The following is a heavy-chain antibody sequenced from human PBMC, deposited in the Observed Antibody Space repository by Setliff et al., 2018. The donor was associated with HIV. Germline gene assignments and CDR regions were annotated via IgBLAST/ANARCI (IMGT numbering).Heavy chain of an antibody. Sequence: SETLSLTCTVSGGSISSSSYYWGWIRQPPGKGLEWSGYIYYSGSTLYKPSLKSRVTISVDTSRNQFSLKLSSVTAADTAVYYCARRGYSSGYWGLGTLVTVSS. D-gene: IGHD6-19*01. V-gene: IGHV4-39*01. J-gene: IGHJ4*02. CDR3: ARRGYSSGY. CDR1: GGSISSSSYY. CDR2: IYYSGST.